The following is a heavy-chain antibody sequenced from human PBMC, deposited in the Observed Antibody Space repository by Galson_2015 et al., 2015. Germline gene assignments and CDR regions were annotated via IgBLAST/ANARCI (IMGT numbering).Heavy chain of an antibody. CDR3: ARDSVAVNGGDLDY. Sequence: SLRLSCAASEFTFSSYYMSWVRQAPGKGLEWVSSISSTTTYIYYADSVKGRFTISRDNSKSTVYLQMNSLRVEDTALYYCARDSVAVNGGDLDYWGQGTLVTVSS. CDR1: EFTFSSYY. CDR2: ISSTTTYI. D-gene: IGHD2-21*01. J-gene: IGHJ4*02. V-gene: IGHV3-21*01.